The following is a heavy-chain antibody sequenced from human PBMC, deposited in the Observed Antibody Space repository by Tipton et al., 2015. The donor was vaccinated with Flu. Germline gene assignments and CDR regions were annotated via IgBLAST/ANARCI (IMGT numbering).Heavy chain of an antibody. J-gene: IGHJ4*02. D-gene: IGHD3-10*01. CDR2: IKQDESER. CDR3: VRKGFGDY. V-gene: IGHV3-7*01. CDR1: GFTLSSYW. Sequence: SLRLSCAASGFTLSSYWMSWVRQAPGKGLEWVANIKQDESERYYVDSVKGRFTISRDNAKNSLFLQMNSLRAEDTAVYYCVRKGFGDYWGQGILVTVSS.